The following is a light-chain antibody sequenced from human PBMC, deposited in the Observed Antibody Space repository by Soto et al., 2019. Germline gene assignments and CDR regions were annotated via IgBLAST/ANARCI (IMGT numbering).Light chain of an antibody. V-gene: IGKV3-15*01. CDR1: QSVSDN. Sequence: IVMTQSPATLAVSPGERATLSCRASQSVSDNLAWYQHKPGQSPRLLMYGASIRATGFPAWFSGRGSGTEFTLTISSLQSEDSAVYYCQQYDKWPRTFGQGTKVEIK. J-gene: IGKJ1*01. CDR2: GAS. CDR3: QQYDKWPRT.